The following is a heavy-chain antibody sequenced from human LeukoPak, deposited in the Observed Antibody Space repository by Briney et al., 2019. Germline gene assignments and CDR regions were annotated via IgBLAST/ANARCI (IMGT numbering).Heavy chain of an antibody. J-gene: IGHJ4*02. CDR1: GFTFSTYA. V-gene: IGHV3-23*01. Sequence: QSGGSLRLSCAASGFTFSTYAITWVSQAPGRGLEWLSSISGSGTNTHNADSVRRRFTISRDNSKNTVYLQMNSLRAEATAIYFCARGRRIGTNSYYFDYWGQGALVTVSS. D-gene: IGHD1-26*01. CDR3: ARGRRIGTNSYYFDY. CDR2: ISGSGTNT.